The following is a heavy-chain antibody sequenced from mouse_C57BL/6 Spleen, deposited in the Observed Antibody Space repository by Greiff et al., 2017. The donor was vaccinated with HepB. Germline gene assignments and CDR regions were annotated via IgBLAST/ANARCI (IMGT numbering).Heavy chain of an antibody. CDR2: IYPGAGDT. CDR1: GYAFSSSW. CDR3: ANYYGSSYGLAY. V-gene: IGHV1-82*01. Sequence: VQLQQSGPELVKPGASVKISCKASGYAFSSSWMNWVKQRPGKGLEWIGRIYPGAGDTNYNGKFKGKATLTADKSSSTAYMQRSSLTSEDSAVYFWANYYGSSYGLAYWGQGTLVTVSA. D-gene: IGHD1-1*01. J-gene: IGHJ3*01.